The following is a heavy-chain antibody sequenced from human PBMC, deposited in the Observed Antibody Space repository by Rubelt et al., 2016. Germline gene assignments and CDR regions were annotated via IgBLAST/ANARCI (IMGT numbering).Heavy chain of an antibody. V-gene: IGHV3-23*01. J-gene: IGHJ4*02. Sequence: EVQLLESGGGLVQPGGSLRLSCAASGFTFSSYAMTWVRQAPGKGLEWVSTISGSGGGTYYADAVKGRFTISRDNSKNMLYRKRNGVRAEETAGYYCAKGSTWGGMAVADTWGQGTLVTVSS. CDR2: ISGSGGGT. CDR3: AKGSTWGGMAVADT. CDR1: GFTFSSYA. D-gene: IGHD6-13*01.